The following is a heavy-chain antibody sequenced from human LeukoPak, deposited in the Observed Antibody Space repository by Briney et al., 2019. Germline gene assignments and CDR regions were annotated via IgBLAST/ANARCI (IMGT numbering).Heavy chain of an antibody. D-gene: IGHD2-2*02. Sequence: SETLSLTCGVHGGSFSGYYWSWIRQPPGKGLEWIGEISHSGSTTYSPSLKSRVIISVDTSKNHLSLKLSSVTASDTAVYYCARGPYIYNYGMDVWGQGTTVTVSS. CDR1: GGSFSGYY. V-gene: IGHV4-34*01. CDR3: ARGPYIYNYGMDV. CDR2: ISHSGST. J-gene: IGHJ6*02.